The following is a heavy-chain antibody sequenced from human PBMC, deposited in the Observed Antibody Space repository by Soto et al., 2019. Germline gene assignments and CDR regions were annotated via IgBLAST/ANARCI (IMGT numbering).Heavy chain of an antibody. D-gene: IGHD5-12*01. CDR1: GPTFIAYY. CDR3: ASVSVDVPE. J-gene: IGHJ4*02. CDR2: IDPKSGGT. Sequence: QLVQSGAEVKKPGASVRVSCKTSGPTFIAYYIHWVRQAPGQGLEWLGWIDPKSGGTTYEQKFLGRVTMTRGTSINTAYMELNRLTSDDTAVYYCASVSVDVPEWGQGTLIAVSS. V-gene: IGHV1-2*02.